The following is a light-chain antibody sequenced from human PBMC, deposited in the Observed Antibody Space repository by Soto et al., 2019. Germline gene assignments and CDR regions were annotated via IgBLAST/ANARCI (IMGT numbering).Light chain of an antibody. V-gene: IGKV3-20*01. J-gene: IGKJ1*01. CDR2: GAS. Sequence: EIVLTQSPGTLSLSPGERATLSCRASQSVSSSYLAWYQQKPGQAPRLLIYGASSRATGVPHRFSGSVSGTNFTLTISRLEPEDFAVYFCQQYDSSPWTFGQGTKVEIK. CDR3: QQYDSSPWT. CDR1: QSVSSSY.